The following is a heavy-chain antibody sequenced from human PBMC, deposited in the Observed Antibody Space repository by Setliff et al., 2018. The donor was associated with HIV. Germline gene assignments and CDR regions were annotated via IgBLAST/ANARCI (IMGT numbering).Heavy chain of an antibody. CDR3: ARHAVPHYYDSSGPS. V-gene: IGHV4-38-2*01. J-gene: IGHJ5*02. CDR2: VYHSGTT. CDR1: GYSISTAYY. Sequence: SETLSLTCAVSGYSISTAYYWGWIRQPPGKGLEWIGSVYHSGTTYYNSSLRSRVTISVDTSKNQFSLKLNSVTAADTAVYYCARHAVPHYYDSSGPSWGPGTLVTVSS. D-gene: IGHD3-22*01.